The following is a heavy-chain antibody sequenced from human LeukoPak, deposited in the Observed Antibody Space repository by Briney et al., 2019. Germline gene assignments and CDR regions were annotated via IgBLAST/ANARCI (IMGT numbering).Heavy chain of an antibody. Sequence: PSETLSLTCTVSGGSISSGSYYWSWIRQPAGKGLEWIGRIYTSGSTNYNPSLKSRVTISVDTSKNQFSLKLSSVTAADTAVYYCARARPPTYYYGSSGYGNYYFDYWGQGTLVTVSS. CDR1: GGSISSGSYY. CDR3: ARARPPTYYYGSSGYGNYYFDY. J-gene: IGHJ4*02. D-gene: IGHD3-22*01. CDR2: IYTSGST. V-gene: IGHV4-61*02.